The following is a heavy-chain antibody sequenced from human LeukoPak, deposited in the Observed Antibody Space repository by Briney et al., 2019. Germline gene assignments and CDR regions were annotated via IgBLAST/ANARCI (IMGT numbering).Heavy chain of an antibody. CDR1: GGSISSYY. CDR2: IYYSGST. D-gene: IGHD6-13*01. J-gene: IGHJ4*02. CDR3: ASRRYIAVAANDPFDY. V-gene: IGHV4-59*01. Sequence: SETLSLTCTVSGGSISSYYWSWIRQPPGKGLEWIGYIYYSGSTNYNPSLKSRVTISVDTSKNQFSLKLSSVTAADTAMYYCASRRYIAVAANDPFDYWGQGTLVTVSS.